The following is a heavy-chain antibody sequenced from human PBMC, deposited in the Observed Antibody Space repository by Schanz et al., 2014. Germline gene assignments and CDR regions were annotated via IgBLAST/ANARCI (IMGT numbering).Heavy chain of an antibody. D-gene: IGHD5-12*01. J-gene: IGHJ1*01. CDR1: GYTFTGYY. V-gene: IGHV1-2*06. Sequence: QVQLVQSGAEVKKPGASVKVSCQASGYTFTGYYMHWVRQAPGQGLEWMGQINPNSGATIYAQKFQGRIAMARGTVIIAAYKELSGLRAEDKAVYYCARAAYGGYTSTALRCWGQGTLVTVSS. CDR2: INPNSGAT. CDR3: ARAAYGGYTSTALRC.